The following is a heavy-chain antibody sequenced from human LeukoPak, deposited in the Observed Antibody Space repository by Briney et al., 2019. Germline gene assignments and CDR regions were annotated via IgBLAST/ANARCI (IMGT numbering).Heavy chain of an antibody. Sequence: SETLSLTCTVSGGSFTTYYWSWIRQPPGKGLEWIGYIYYSGTTNYNPSLKSRVTIPVDTSKKQFSLKLTSLTVADTAIYYCSRESGAFCPFGYWGQGTLVIVPS. CDR1: GGSFTTYY. D-gene: IGHD1-26*01. V-gene: IGHV4-59*12. CDR3: SRESGAFCPFGY. J-gene: IGHJ4*02. CDR2: IYYSGTT.